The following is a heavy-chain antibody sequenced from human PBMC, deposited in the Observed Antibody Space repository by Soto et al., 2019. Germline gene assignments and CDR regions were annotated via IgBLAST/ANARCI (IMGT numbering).Heavy chain of an antibody. CDR1: GFTFSSYA. V-gene: IGHV3-23*01. J-gene: IGHJ4*02. Sequence: GGSLRLSCAASGFTFSSYAMSWVRQAPGKGLEWVSAISGSGGSTYYADSVKGRFTISRDNSKNTLYLQMNSLRAEDTAVYYCAKTWPKYCSSTSCYARHFDYWGQGTLVTVSS. D-gene: IGHD2-2*01. CDR2: ISGSGGST. CDR3: AKTWPKYCSSTSCYARHFDY.